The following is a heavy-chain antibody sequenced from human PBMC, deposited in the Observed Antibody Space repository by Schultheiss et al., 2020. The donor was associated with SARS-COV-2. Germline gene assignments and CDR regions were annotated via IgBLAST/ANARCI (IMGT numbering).Heavy chain of an antibody. D-gene: IGHD3-3*01. J-gene: IGHJ6*02. CDR1: GGSISSYY. Sequence: SETLSLTCTVSGGSISSYYWSWIRQPPGKGLEWIGYIYYSGSTNYNPSLKSRVTISVDTSKNQFSLKLSSVTAADTAVYYCARAKIITIFGVVISDGMDVWGQGTTVTVSS. CDR2: IYYSGST. CDR3: ARAKIITIFGVVISDGMDV. V-gene: IGHV4-59*01.